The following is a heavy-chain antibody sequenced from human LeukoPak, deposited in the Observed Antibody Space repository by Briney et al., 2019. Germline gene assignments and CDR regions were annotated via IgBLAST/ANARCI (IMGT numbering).Heavy chain of an antibody. Sequence: GASVKVSCKASGYTFTSYGISWVRQGPGQGLEWMGWISHYNANTNYAQKRKGRVTMNTDKSTSTAYMELRSLRSDDPAVYYCAREFYGSGSYYGAPFDYWGQGTLVTVSS. V-gene: IGHV1-18*04. J-gene: IGHJ4*02. D-gene: IGHD3-10*01. CDR2: ISHYNANT. CDR3: AREFYGSGSYYGAPFDY. CDR1: GYTFTSYG.